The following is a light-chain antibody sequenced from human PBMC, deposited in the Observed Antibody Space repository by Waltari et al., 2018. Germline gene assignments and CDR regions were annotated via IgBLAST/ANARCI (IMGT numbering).Light chain of an antibody. CDR2: GAS. Sequence: EIVLTQSPGTLSLSPGERATLSCRASQSVISKYLTWYQQKPGQAPRLLIYGASTRATGIPDRFSGSGSGTDFTLTISRLEPEDFAVYYCQKYGGSPLYTFGQGTKLEIK. CDR1: QSVISKY. V-gene: IGKV3-20*01. CDR3: QKYGGSPLYT. J-gene: IGKJ2*01.